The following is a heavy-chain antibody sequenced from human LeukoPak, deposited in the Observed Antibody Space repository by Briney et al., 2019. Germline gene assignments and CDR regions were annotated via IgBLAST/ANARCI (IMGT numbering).Heavy chain of an antibody. CDR2: IRGSGGTT. CDR1: GFTFSSYA. CDR3: AKAPTVATSYFDY. Sequence: GGFLRLSCTASGFTFSSYAMYWVRQAPGKGLEWVSAIRGSGGTTYYADSVKGRFTISRDNSKNTLYLQMNSLRAEDTAVYYCAKAPTVATSYFDYWGQGTLVTVSS. J-gene: IGHJ4*02. D-gene: IGHD5-12*01. V-gene: IGHV3-23*01.